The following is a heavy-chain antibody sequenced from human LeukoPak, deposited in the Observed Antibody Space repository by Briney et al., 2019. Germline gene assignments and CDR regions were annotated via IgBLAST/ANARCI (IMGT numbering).Heavy chain of an antibody. J-gene: IGHJ4*02. CDR1: GFTVSGNY. V-gene: IGHV3-53*01. D-gene: IGHD2-21*01. CDR3: VTDSRLIGGY. Sequence: GGSLRLSCAAPGFTVSGNYVTWVRQTPGKGLEWVSVIFNSDSTYYADSVKGRFTISRDNSLNTLYLQMDSLRAEDTALYYCVTDSRLIGGYWGQGILVTVSS. CDR2: IFNSDST.